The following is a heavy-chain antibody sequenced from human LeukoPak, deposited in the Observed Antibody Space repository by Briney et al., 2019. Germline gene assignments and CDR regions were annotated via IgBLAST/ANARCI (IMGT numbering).Heavy chain of an antibody. J-gene: IGHJ4*02. Sequence: GGSLRLSCAASGFTLSSYSMNWVRQAPGKGLEWVSSISGYSGSIHYADSMKGRFTISRDNAKNSLYLQMNSLRAEDTALYYCARGSIALFDYWGQGTLVTVSS. CDR3: ARGSIALFDY. CDR2: ISGYSGSI. CDR1: GFTLSSYS. D-gene: IGHD6-6*01. V-gene: IGHV3-21*04.